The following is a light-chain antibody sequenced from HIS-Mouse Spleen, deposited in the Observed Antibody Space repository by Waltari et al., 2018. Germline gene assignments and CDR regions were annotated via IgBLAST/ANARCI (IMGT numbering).Light chain of an antibody. Sequence: QSALTQPASVSGSPGQSLTISCTGTSSYVGGYTYVSWYQQHPGKAPKLMIYEVSNRPSGVSNRFSGSKSGNTASLTISGLQAEDEADYYCSSYTSSSTPVVFGGGTKLTVL. V-gene: IGLV2-14*01. CDR1: SSYVGGYTY. CDR3: SSYTSSSTPVV. J-gene: IGLJ2*01. CDR2: EVS.